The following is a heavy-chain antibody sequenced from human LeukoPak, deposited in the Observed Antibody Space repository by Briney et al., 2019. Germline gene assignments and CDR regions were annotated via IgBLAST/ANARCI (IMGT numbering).Heavy chain of an antibody. V-gene: IGHV4-30-2*01. CDR1: GGSISSGGYY. J-gene: IGHJ2*01. CDR2: IYHSGST. Sequence: PSQTLSLTCTVSGGSISSGGYYWSCIRQPPGKGLEWIGYIYHSGSTYYNPSLKSRVTISVDRSKNQFSLKLSSVTAADTAVYYCARVGLGAVARSYWYFDLWGRGTLVTVSS. CDR3: ARVGLGAVARSYWYFDL. D-gene: IGHD6-19*01.